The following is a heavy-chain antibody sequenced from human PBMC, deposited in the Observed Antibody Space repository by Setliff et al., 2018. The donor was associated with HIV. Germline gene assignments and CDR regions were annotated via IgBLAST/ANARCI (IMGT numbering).Heavy chain of an antibody. CDR1: GHSITSDYQ. V-gene: IGHV4-38-2*02. J-gene: IGHJ4*02. Sequence: SETLSLTCTASGHSITSDYQWGWIRQPPGKGLEWIGSIYHSGSTYYNPSLKSRVTISVDTTKSQISLKLISVTAADAAVFYCVRVDYGDYDFDYWGQGTLVTVSS. CDR2: IYHSGST. CDR3: VRVDYGDYDFDY. D-gene: IGHD4-17*01.